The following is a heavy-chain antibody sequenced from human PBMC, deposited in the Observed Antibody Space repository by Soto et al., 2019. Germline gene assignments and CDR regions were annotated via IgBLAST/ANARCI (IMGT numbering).Heavy chain of an antibody. J-gene: IGHJ4*02. V-gene: IGHV3-30-3*01. CDR1: GFTFSSYA. Sequence: QVQLVESGGGVVQPGRSLRLSCAASGFTFSSYAMHWVRQAPGKGLEWVAVISYDGSNKYYADSVKGRFTISRDNSKNTLYLQMNSLRAEDTAVYYCARGAAGTDYWGQGTLFTVSS. CDR3: ARGAAGTDY. D-gene: IGHD6-13*01. CDR2: ISYDGSNK.